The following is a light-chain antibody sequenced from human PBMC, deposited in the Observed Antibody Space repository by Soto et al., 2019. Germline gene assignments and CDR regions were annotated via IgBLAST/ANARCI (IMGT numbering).Light chain of an antibody. V-gene: IGKV1D-16*01. CDR3: QHRRNWPLT. CDR2: AAS. Sequence: DIQVSWSRATLLAPVGDRVTSNFLASQSISSWLSWYQQKPEKAPKSLIYAASSLQSGVPSRSSGSGSGTDFTLTIGSLAPEDFAVYYCQHRRNWPLTFGGGTKVDIK. CDR1: QSISSW. J-gene: IGKJ4*01.